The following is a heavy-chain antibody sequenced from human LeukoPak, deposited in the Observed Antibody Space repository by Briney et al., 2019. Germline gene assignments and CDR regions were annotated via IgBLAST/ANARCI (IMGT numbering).Heavy chain of an antibody. J-gene: IGHJ4*02. D-gene: IGHD6-13*01. CDR3: AKARGGIAAAGTGGPFDY. CDR2: ISYDGSNK. V-gene: IGHV3-30*18. Sequence: PGGSLRLSCGASGFTFSSYGMHWVRQAPGKGLEWVAVISYDGSNKYYTDSVKGRFTIFRDNSKNTVYLQMNSLRAEDTAVYYCAKARGGIAAAGTGGPFDYWGQGTLVTVSS. CDR1: GFTFSSYG.